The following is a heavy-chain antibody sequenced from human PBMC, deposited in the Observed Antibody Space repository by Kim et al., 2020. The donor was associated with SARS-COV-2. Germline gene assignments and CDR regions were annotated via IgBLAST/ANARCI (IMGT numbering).Heavy chain of an antibody. D-gene: IGHD2-2*02. V-gene: IGHV3-64D*09. CDR3: VKDAIYTFDL. CDR2: I. Sequence: IDYAKSVQGSFTISTDYSKSTLYLQISSLRPEDTAMYYCVKDAIYTFDLWGQGTLVTVSS. J-gene: IGHJ4*02.